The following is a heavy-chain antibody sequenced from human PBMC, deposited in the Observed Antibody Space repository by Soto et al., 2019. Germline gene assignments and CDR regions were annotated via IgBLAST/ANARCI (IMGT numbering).Heavy chain of an antibody. CDR3: ARTMATTLGHAFDI. V-gene: IGHV1-69*01. D-gene: IGHD5-12*01. CDR1: GGTFSSYA. CDR2: IIPIFGTA. Sequence: QVQLVQSGAEVKKPGSSVKVSCKASGGTFSSYAISWVRQAPGQGLEWMGGIIPIFGTANYPQKFQGRVTITAADSTSTAYMELSSLRSENTAVYYCARTMATTLGHAFDIWGQGTIVTVSS. J-gene: IGHJ3*02.